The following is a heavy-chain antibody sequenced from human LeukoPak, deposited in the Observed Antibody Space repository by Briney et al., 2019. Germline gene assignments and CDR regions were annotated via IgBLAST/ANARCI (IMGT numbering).Heavy chain of an antibody. V-gene: IGHV3-53*01. Sequence: GGSLRLSCAASGFTVSSNYMSWVRQAPGKGLEWVSVIYSGGSTYYADSVKGRFTISRDNSKNTLYPQMNSLRAEDTAVYYCARGMGYDIGGHFDYWGQGTLVTVSS. CDR3: ARGMGYDIGGHFDY. CDR1: GFTVSSNY. D-gene: IGHD3-9*01. CDR2: IYSGGST. J-gene: IGHJ4*02.